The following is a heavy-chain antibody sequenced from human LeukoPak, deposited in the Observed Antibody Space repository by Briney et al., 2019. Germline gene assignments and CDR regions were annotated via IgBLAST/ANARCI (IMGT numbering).Heavy chain of an antibody. V-gene: IGHV4-39*01. CDR2: IYDSGST. J-gene: IGHJ4*02. CDR1: GGSIRSSYYY. CDR3: ARGWVAHYFDY. Sequence: PSETLSLTCTVSGGSIRSSYYYWGWIRQPPGKGLEWIGSIYDSGSTYYNPSLKSRVTISVDTSKNQFSLKLNSVTAADTAVYYCARGWVAHYFDYWGQGTLVTVSS. D-gene: IGHD6-19*01.